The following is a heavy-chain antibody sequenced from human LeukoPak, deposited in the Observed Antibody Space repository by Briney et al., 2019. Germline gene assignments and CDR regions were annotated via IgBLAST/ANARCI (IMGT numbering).Heavy chain of an antibody. D-gene: IGHD2-8*01. CDR2: IYYSGST. J-gene: IGHJ4*02. CDR1: GGSISSSSYY. CDR3: ARARGTIVLMVYAIMYYFDY. V-gene: IGHV4-39*07. Sequence: SETLSLTCTVSGGSISSSSYYWGWIRQPPGKGLEWIGSIYYSGSTYYNPSLKSRVTISVDTSKNQFSLKLSSVTAADTAVYYCARARGTIVLMVYAIMYYFDYWGQGTLVTVSS.